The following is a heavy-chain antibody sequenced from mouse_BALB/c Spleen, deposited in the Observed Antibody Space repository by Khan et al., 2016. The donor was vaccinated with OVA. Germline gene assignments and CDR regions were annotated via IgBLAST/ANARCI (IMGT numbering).Heavy chain of an antibody. Sequence: QVQLKESGAELARPGASVRMSCKASGYTFTSHTMHWVKQRPGQGLEWIGYINPRSGYTQYNQTFNDKATLTADISSSTAYMQLSSLTSEDSAVYYCARRTTEYALDYWGQGTSVTVSS. D-gene: IGHD2-14*01. V-gene: IGHV1-4*01. CDR2: INPRSGYT. J-gene: IGHJ4*01. CDR1: GYTFTSHT. CDR3: ARRTTEYALDY.